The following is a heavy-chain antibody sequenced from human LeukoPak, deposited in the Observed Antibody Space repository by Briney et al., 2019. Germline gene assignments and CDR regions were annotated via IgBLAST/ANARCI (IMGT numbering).Heavy chain of an antibody. CDR1: GFTFSSYL. J-gene: IGHJ4*02. Sequence: GGSLRLSCVGSGFTFSSYLMTWVRQAPGKGLEWVANIKDDGSEKYSVDSVKGRFTISRDNAKNLLYLQMSSLRAEGTAVYYCARARIDYWDQGTLVTVSS. CDR3: ARARIDY. CDR2: IKDDGSEK. D-gene: IGHD1-14*01. V-gene: IGHV3-7*04.